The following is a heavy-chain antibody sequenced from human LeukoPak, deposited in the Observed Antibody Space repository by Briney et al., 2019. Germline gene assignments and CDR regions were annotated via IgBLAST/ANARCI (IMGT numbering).Heavy chain of an antibody. D-gene: IGHD3-22*01. V-gene: IGHV1-18*01. CDR3: ALGRITMIVGHDAFDI. CDR1: GYTFTSYG. J-gene: IGHJ3*02. Sequence: GASVKVSCKASGYTFTSYGISWVRQAPGQGLEWMGWISAYNGNTNYAQKLHGRVTMTTDTSTSTAYMELRSLRSDDTAVYYCALGRITMIVGHDAFDIWGQGTMVTVSS. CDR2: ISAYNGNT.